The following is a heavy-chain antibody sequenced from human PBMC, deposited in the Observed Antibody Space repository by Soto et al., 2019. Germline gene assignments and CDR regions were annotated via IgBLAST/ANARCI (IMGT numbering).Heavy chain of an antibody. J-gene: IGHJ4*02. CDR2: ITTSGDRT. CDR1: GFTFSSYA. V-gene: IGHV3-23*01. CDR3: GKNYYFDN. Sequence: EVQLLESGGDLIQPGGSLRLSCAASGFTFSSYAMSWVRQAPGKGLEWVSSITTSGDRTHYADSVKGRFTISRDNFKNTLSLQMNSLRAEDTAIYYCGKNYYFDNWGQGTLVTVSS.